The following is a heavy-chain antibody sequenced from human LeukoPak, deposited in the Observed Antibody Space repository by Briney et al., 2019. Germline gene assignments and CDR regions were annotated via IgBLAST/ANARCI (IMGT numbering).Heavy chain of an antibody. D-gene: IGHD2-21*02. CDR1: GFTFSSYA. CDR3: AKATTASPRNFDY. Sequence: GGSLRLSCAASGFTFSSYAMSWVRQAPGKGLEWVSSISTSGGSTYYADSVKGRFTISRDNSKNTLHLQMNSLRAEDTAVYYCAKATTASPRNFDYWGQGTLVTVFS. V-gene: IGHV3-23*01. J-gene: IGHJ4*02. CDR2: ISTSGGST.